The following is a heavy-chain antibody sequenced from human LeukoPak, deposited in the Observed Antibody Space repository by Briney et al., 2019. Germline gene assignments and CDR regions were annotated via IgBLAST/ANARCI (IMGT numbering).Heavy chain of an antibody. Sequence: SETLPLTCTVSSGSISSSSYYWGWIRQPPGKGLEWIGSIYCSGSTYYNPSLKSRVTISVDTSKNHFSLKLSSVTAADTAVYYCARLNSGSYSDYWGQGTLVTVSS. V-gene: IGHV4-39*02. CDR3: ARLNSGSYSDY. CDR2: IYCSGST. CDR1: SGSISSSSYY. D-gene: IGHD1-26*01. J-gene: IGHJ4*02.